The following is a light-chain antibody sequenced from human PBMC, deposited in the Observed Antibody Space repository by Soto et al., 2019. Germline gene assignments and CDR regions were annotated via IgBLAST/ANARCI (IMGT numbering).Light chain of an antibody. CDR2: DAS. CDR1: HSINEW. J-gene: IGKJ2*01. Sequence: IQMTQSPSTPSASVGCTVSVHCRASHSINEWLAWYQKKPGKAPKLVIYDASNLESGVPSRFSGSGSGTEFTLTISRLQPDDLAPYYCQETNNYNFGQGTK. V-gene: IGKV1-5*01. CDR3: QETNNYN.